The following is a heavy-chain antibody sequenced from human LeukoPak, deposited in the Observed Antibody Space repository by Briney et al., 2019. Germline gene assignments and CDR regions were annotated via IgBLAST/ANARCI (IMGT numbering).Heavy chain of an antibody. D-gene: IGHD6-19*01. CDR2: INYIGST. CDR3: ARVVTLAGSRFFDY. V-gene: IGHV4-59*01. J-gene: IGHJ4*02. Sequence: SETLSLTCTVSGDSISTYYWTWIRQPPGKRLEWIGYINYIGSTIYNPSLKSRLTMSVDTSKNQFSLNLSSVTAADTAVYFCARVVTLAGSRFFDYWGRGTLATASS. CDR1: GDSISTYY.